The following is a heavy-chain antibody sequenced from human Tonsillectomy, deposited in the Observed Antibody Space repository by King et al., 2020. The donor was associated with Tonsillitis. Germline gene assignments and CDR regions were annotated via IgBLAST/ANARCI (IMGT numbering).Heavy chain of an antibody. Sequence: VQLVQSGAEVKKPGSSVKVSCKASGGTFSSYAISWVRQAPGQGLEWMGGIIPIFGTADYAQNFQGRVTITADESTSTAYMELSSMRSEDTAVYYCARDGKDYYSVSGTLAFDIWGQGTMVTVSS. CDR3: ARDGKDYYSVSGTLAFDI. V-gene: IGHV1-69*01. J-gene: IGHJ3*02. CDR1: GGTFSSYA. CDR2: IIPIFGTA. D-gene: IGHD3-10*01.